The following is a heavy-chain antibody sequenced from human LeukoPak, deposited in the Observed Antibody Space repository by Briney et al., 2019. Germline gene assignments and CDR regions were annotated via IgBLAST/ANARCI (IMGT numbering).Heavy chain of an antibody. V-gene: IGHV3-30-3*01. J-gene: IGHJ4*02. CDR3: ARHGYSSGWYLDY. CDR2: ISYDGSNK. D-gene: IGHD6-19*01. CDR1: GFTFSSYA. Sequence: GRSLRLSCAASGFTFSSYAMHWVRQAPGKGLEWVAVISYDGSNKYYADSVKGRFTISRDNSKNTLCLQMNSLRAEDTAVYYCARHGYSSGWYLDYWGQGTLVTVSS.